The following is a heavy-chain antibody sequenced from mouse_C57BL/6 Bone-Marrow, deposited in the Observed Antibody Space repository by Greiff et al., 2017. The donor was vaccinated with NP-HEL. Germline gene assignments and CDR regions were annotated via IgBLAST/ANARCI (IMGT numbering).Heavy chain of an antibody. V-gene: IGHV1-54*01. CDR1: GYAFTNYL. Sequence: VQLQQSGAELVRPGTSVKVSCKASGYAFTNYLIEWVKQRPGQGLEWIGVINPGSGGTNYNEKFKGKATLTADKSSSTAYMQLSSLTSEDSAVYFCARRGGRAWFAYWGQGTLVTVSA. CDR2: INPGSGGT. D-gene: IGHD1-1*02. J-gene: IGHJ3*01. CDR3: ARRGGRAWFAY.